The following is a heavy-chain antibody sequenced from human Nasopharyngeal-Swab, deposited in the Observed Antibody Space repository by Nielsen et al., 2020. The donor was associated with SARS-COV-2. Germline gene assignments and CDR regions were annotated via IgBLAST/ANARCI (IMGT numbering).Heavy chain of an antibody. Sequence: SETLSLTCTVSDGSVRSGTYYWSWIRQPPGKGLEWIGYIYYSGSTNYNPSLKSRVTISVDTSKNQFSLKLSSVTAADTAVYYCARGRAYCGGDCYSRFDYWGQGTLVTVSS. CDR1: DGSVRSGTYY. D-gene: IGHD2-21*02. J-gene: IGHJ4*02. V-gene: IGHV4-61*01. CDR3: ARGRAYCGGDCYSRFDY. CDR2: IYYSGST.